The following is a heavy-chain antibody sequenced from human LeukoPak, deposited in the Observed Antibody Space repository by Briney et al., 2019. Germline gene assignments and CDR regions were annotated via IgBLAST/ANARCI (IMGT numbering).Heavy chain of an antibody. J-gene: IGHJ4*02. D-gene: IGHD3-22*01. CDR2: ISGSGDTT. Sequence: RAGGSLRLSCAASGFTFGSYAMSWVRQAPGKGLEWVSGISGSGDTTYYADSVKGRFTISRDNSKKTLYVQMNSLRAEDTAVYYCAKSYYADRSYFDSWGQGTLVTVSS. CDR3: AKSYYADRSYFDS. CDR1: GFTFGSYA. V-gene: IGHV3-23*01.